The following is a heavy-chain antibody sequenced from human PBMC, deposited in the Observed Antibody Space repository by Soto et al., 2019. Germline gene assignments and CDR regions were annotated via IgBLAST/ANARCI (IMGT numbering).Heavy chain of an antibody. CDR3: AREVVVVSSSCVDP. CDR1: GYTFTSYA. Sequence: QVQLVQSGAEVKEPGASLKVSCRTSGYTFTSYAIHWVRQAPGQRPEWMGWINVGNGNTKYSQSFQDRVTITSETSASTAVMRLRNPGTEDTAGDVCAREVVVVSSSCVDPWVQGTRFTVSS. V-gene: IGHV1-3*01. D-gene: IGHD3-22*01. CDR2: INVGNGNT. J-gene: IGHJ5*02.